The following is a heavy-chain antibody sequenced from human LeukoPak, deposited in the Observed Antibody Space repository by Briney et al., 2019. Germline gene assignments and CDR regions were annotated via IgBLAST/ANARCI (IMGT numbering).Heavy chain of an antibody. V-gene: IGHV3-7*01. CDR1: GFTFSGHW. Sequence: GGSLILSCAASGFTFSGHWMSWVRQAPGKGLEWVANINQGGSDKYYVDSVKGRFTISRDNANNLLYLQMNRLRSEDTAVYYCTRDRSRAEDDWGQGTLVTVCS. CDR3: TRDRSRAEDD. CDR2: INQGGSDK. J-gene: IGHJ4*02. D-gene: IGHD1-14*01.